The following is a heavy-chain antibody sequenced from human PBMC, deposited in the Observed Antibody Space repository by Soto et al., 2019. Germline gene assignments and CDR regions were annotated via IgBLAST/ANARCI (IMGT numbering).Heavy chain of an antibody. J-gene: IGHJ4*02. Sequence: PGGSLRLSCAASGFTFSSYAMHWVRQAPGKGLEWVAVISYDGSNKYYADSVKGRFTISRDNSKNTLYLQMNSLRAEDTAVYYCAREGGYYDSSGYPYYFDYWGQGTLVTVSS. CDR2: ISYDGSNK. CDR3: AREGGYYDSSGYPYYFDY. CDR1: GFTFSSYA. D-gene: IGHD3-22*01. V-gene: IGHV3-30-3*01.